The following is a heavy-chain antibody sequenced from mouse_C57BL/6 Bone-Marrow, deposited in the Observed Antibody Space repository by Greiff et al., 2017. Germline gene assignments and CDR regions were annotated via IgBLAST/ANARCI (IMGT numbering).Heavy chain of an antibody. CDR3: ASLQLFAY. V-gene: IGHV2-2*01. J-gene: IGHJ3*01. CDR1: GFSLTSYG. CDR2: IWRGGST. Sequence: VQLQESGPGLVQPSQSLSITCTVSGFSLTSYGVHWVRQSPGKGLEWLGVIWRGGSTDYNAAFISRLSISKDNSKSKVFFKMNSLQADDTAIYYCASLQLFAYWGQGTLVTVSA. D-gene: IGHD4-1*02.